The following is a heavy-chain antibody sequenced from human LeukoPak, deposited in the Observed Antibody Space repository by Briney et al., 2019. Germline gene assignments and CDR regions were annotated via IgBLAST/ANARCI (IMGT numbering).Heavy chain of an antibody. D-gene: IGHD3-22*01. CDR1: GYTFTSYG. J-gene: IGHJ3*02. CDR2: ISAYNGNT. CDR3: ARVYYDSSGLIAFDI. V-gene: IGHV1-18*01. Sequence: ASVKVSCKASGYTFTSYGISWVRQAPGQGLEWMGWISAYNGNTNYAQKLQGRVAMTTDTSTSTAYMELRSLRSDDTAVYYCARVYYDSSGLIAFDIWGQGTMVTVSS.